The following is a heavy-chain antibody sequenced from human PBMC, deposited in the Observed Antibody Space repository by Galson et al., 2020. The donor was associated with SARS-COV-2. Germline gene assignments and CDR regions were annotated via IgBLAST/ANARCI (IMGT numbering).Heavy chain of an antibody. Sequence: SETLSLTCTVSGGSISSGGYYWSGIRQHPGKGLEWIGYIYYSGSTYYNPSLKSRVTISVDTSKNQFSLKLSSVTAADTAVYYCARAVRGVIIKGFDWFDPWGQGTLVTVSS. D-gene: IGHD3-10*01. J-gene: IGHJ5*02. CDR1: GGSISSGGYY. V-gene: IGHV4-31*03. CDR2: IYYSGST. CDR3: ARAVRGVIIKGFDWFDP.